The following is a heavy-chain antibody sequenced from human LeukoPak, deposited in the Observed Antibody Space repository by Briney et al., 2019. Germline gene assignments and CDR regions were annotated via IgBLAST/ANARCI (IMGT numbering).Heavy chain of an antibody. CDR2: ISSSGDFI. V-gene: IGHV3-48*03. Sequence: GGSLRLSCAASGFTFSTYEMNWVRQAPGKGLEWVSYISSSGDFIYYADSVKGRFTISRDNAKNSLYLQMSSLRAEDTAAYFCARDQIASDIDYWGQGTLVTVSS. CDR1: GFTFSTYE. J-gene: IGHJ4*02. CDR3: ARDQIASDIDY. D-gene: IGHD6-13*01.